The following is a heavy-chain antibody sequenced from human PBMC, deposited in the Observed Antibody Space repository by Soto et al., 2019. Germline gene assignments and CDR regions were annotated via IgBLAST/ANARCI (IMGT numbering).Heavy chain of an antibody. CDR2: INPNSGGT. V-gene: IGHV1-2*04. J-gene: IGHJ4*02. CDR3: ARAQSSYFDY. Sequence: GASVQVSCKASGYTFTDYNMHWFRQAPGHGLEWMEWINPNSGGTKYAQNFQGWVTMSRDTSISTASMELSRLRSVDTAVYYRARAQSSYFDYWGQGTLVTVSS. CDR1: GYTFTDYN.